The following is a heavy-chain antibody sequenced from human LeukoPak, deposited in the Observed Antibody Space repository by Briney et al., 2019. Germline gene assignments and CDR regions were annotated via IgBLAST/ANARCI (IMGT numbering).Heavy chain of an antibody. J-gene: IGHJ4*02. CDR3: ARVSKTYSYGYLNDY. CDR1: GFTFSSYW. CDR2: IKQDGSEK. V-gene: IGHV3-7*01. D-gene: IGHD5-18*01. Sequence: GGSLRLSCAASGFTFSSYWMSWVRQAPGKGLEWVANIKQDGSEKYYVDSVKGRFTISRDNAKNSLYLQMNSLRAEDTAVYYCARVSKTYSYGYLNDYWGQGTLVTVS.